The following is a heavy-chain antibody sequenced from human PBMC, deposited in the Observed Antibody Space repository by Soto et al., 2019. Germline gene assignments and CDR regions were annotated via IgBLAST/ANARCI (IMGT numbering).Heavy chain of an antibody. CDR1: GYTFTSYA. Sequence: ASVKVSCKASGYTFTSYAMHWVRQAPGQRLEWMGWINAGNGNTKYSQKFQGRVTITRDTSASTAYMELSSLRSEDTAVYYCARVGYDFWSGYPYYFDYWGQGTLVTVSS. CDR3: ARVGYDFWSGYPYYFDY. CDR2: INAGNGNT. D-gene: IGHD3-3*01. J-gene: IGHJ4*02. V-gene: IGHV1-3*01.